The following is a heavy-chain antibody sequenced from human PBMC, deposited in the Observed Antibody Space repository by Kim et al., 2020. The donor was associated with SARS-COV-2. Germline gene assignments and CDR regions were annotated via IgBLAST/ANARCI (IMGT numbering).Heavy chain of an antibody. V-gene: IGHV3-7*01. CDR3: ARSRRYSSSWYPFDP. CDR1: GFTFSSYW. CDR2: IKQDGSEK. D-gene: IGHD6-13*01. Sequence: GGSLRLSCAASGFTFSSYWMSWVRQAPGKGLEWVANIKQDGSEKYYVDSVKGRFTISRDNAKNSLYLQMNSLRAEDTAVYYCARSRRYSSSWYPFDPWGQGTLVTVSS. J-gene: IGHJ5*02.